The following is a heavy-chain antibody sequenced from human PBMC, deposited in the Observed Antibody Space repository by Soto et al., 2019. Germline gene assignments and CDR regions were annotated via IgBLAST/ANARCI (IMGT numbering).Heavy chain of an antibody. Sequence: TLSLTCTLSCCSISRGGFYWSWVRQHPGKGLEWIGYIYYSGSTYYNPSLKSRVTISVDTSKNQFSLKLSSVTAADTAVYYCARGEGIQLHWFDPWGQGTLVTVSS. CDR2: IYYSGST. CDR3: ARGEGIQLHWFDP. J-gene: IGHJ5*02. V-gene: IGHV4-31*03. CDR1: CCSISRGGFY. D-gene: IGHD5-18*01.